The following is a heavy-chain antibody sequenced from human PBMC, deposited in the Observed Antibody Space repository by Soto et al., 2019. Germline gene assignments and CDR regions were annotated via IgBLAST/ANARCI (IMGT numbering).Heavy chain of an antibody. CDR2: MNAGVGNT. Sequence: ASVKVSCKASGYTFTDYALHWVRQAPGQRLEWMGWMNAGVGNTLYSQKFQGRITITRDTSASTAYMELNSLKSEDTAIYYCARDTGYTFGSLNYWGPGTLVT. CDR1: GYTFTDYA. J-gene: IGHJ4*02. V-gene: IGHV1-3*01. D-gene: IGHD5-18*01. CDR3: ARDTGYTFGSLNY.